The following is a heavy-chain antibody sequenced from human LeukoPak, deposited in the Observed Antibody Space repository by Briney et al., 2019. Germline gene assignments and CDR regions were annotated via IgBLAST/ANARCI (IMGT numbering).Heavy chain of an antibody. CDR2: IKHDGSNK. D-gene: IGHD3-9*01. Sequence: GGSLRLSCAASGFTLSRYWMSWVRQAPGKGLEWVANIKHDGSNKYYADSVKGRFTISRDNSKNTLYLQMNSLRAEDTAVYYCAKDLGVRYFDWLIPGSDYWGQGTLVTVSS. J-gene: IGHJ4*02. CDR3: AKDLGVRYFDWLIPGSDY. CDR1: GFTLSRYW. V-gene: IGHV3-7*01.